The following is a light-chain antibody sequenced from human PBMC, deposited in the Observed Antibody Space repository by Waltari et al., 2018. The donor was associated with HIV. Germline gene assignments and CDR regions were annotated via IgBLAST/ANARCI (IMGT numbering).Light chain of an antibody. J-gene: IGLJ2*01. CDR3: SSYTANSRI. Sequence: QSALTQPASVSGSLGQSITISSTGTSSDVGGHNSVSWYQQHPGKAPKLLISDVSNRPSGVSNRFSGSKSGNTASLTISGLQAEDEADYYCSSYTANSRIFGGGTRLTVL. CDR2: DVS. V-gene: IGLV2-14*03. CDR1: SSDVGGHNS.